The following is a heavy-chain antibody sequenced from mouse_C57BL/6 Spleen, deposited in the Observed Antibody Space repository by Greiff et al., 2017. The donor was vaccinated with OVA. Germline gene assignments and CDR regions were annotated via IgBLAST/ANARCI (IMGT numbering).Heavy chain of an antibody. Sequence: QVQLQQPGAELVKPGASVKLSCKASGYTFTSYWMQWVKQRPGQGLEWIGEIDPSDSYTNYNQKFKGKATLTVDTSSSTAYMQLSSLTSEDSAVYDCARTELRRGYCDYWGKGTTLTVSS. V-gene: IGHV1-50*01. J-gene: IGHJ2*01. CDR3: ARTELRRGYCDY. D-gene: IGHD2-4*01. CDR2: IDPSDSYT. CDR1: GYTFTSYW.